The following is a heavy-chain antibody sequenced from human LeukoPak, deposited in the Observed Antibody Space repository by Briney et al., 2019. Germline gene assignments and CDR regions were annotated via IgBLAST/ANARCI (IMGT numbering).Heavy chain of an antibody. D-gene: IGHD5-12*01. Sequence: ASVKVSCKASGYTFTGYYMHWVRQAPGQGLEWMGGIIPIFGTANYAQKFQGRVTITADKSTSTAYMELSSLRSEDTAVYYCARGGYSGYDFHYYYYMDVWGKGTTVTVSS. CDR1: GYTFTGYY. CDR2: IIPIFGTA. J-gene: IGHJ6*03. V-gene: IGHV1-69*06. CDR3: ARGGYSGYDFHYYYYMDV.